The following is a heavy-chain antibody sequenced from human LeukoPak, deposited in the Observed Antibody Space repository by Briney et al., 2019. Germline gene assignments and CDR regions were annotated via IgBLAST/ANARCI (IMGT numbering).Heavy chain of an antibody. CDR2: IIPMFGTA. D-gene: IGHD5-12*01. V-gene: IGHV1-69*13. CDR3: ARDLATYDPY. CDR1: GGTFSSYV. J-gene: IGHJ4*02. Sequence: GASVKVSCKACGGTFSSYVFNWVRQAPGQGLEWMGGIIPMFGTAKYAQKFQGRVTINADESASTAYMELSSLRSEDTAVYYCARDLATYDPYWGQGILVTVSS.